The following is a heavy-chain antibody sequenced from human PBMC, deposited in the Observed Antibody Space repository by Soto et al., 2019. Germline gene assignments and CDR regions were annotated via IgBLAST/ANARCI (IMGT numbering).Heavy chain of an antibody. Sequence: EVQLLESGGGLVLPGGSLRLSCAASGFTFSNYGMTWVRQAPGKGLEWVSGISGSGGDTYYADSVKGRFTISRDNSKKTLYLQMNRLRAEDTAVYYCAKFGSYYDVLSGSVRGWFDPWGQGTLVSVSS. V-gene: IGHV3-23*01. CDR2: ISGSGGDT. CDR3: AKFGSYYDVLSGSVRGWFDP. J-gene: IGHJ5*02. CDR1: GFTFSNYG. D-gene: IGHD3-3*01.